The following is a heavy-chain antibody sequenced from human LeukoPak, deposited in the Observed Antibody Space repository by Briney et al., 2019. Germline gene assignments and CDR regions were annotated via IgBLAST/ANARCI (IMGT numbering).Heavy chain of an antibody. CDR3: ARGQYCSTTTCYSARRYFDF. D-gene: IGHD2-2*01. J-gene: IGHJ4*02. CDR2: INDSGST. V-gene: IGHV4-34*01. Sequence: PSETLSLTCAVSGGAFSNYFWTWIRQPPGKGLEWIAEINDSGSTNSNSSLRSRVAISVDTSKNQFSLRLTSVTAADTAVYYCARGQYCSTTTCYSARRYFDFWDQGTLVTVSS. CDR1: GGAFSNYF.